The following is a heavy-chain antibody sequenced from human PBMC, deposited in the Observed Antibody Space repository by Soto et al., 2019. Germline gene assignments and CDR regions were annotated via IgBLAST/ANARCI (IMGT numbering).Heavy chain of an antibody. CDR2: IIPIFGTA. V-gene: IGHV1-69*13. CDR1: GGTFSSYA. D-gene: IGHD6-19*01. CDR3: ATAIAVAGQSDY. J-gene: IGHJ4*02. Sequence: GASVKVSCKASGGTFSSYAISWVRQAPGQGLEWMGGIIPIFGTANYAQKFQGRVTITADESTSTAYMELSSLRSEDTAVHYCATAIAVAGQSDYWGQGTLVTVSS.